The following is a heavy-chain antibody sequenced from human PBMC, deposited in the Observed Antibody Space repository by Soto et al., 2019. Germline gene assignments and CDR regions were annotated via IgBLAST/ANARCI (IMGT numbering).Heavy chain of an antibody. D-gene: IGHD6-19*01. CDR1: GGSISSYY. CDR3: ASTEGRQWLRFDP. J-gene: IGHJ5*02. V-gene: IGHV4-59*01. CDR2: IYYSGST. Sequence: SETVALTCTVSGGSISSYYCSWVRQPPGKGLEWIGYIYYSGSTNYNPSLKSRVTISVDTSKNQFSLKLSSVTAADTAVYYCASTEGRQWLRFDPWGQGTLVTVSS.